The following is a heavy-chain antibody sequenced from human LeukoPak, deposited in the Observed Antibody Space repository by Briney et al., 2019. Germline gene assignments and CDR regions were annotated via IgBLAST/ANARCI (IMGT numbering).Heavy chain of an antibody. CDR2: INPNSGGT. D-gene: IGHD3-10*01. Sequence: ASVPVSYQASGYTFTAYYLHWVRPAPGQGLEWMGWINPNSGGTNYAQKLQGRVTMTRDTSSSTAYMELSRLRSDDTAVYYCARDHSYYDSGSYSNVDYWGQGTLVTVSS. CDR1: GYTFTAYY. J-gene: IGHJ4*02. CDR3: ARDHSYYDSGSYSNVDY. V-gene: IGHV1-2*02.